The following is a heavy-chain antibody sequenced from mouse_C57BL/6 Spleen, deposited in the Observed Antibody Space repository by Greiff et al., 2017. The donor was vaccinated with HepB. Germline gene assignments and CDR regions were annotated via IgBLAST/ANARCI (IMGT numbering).Heavy chain of an antibody. CDR1: GYSITSGYG. CDR2: ISYSGST. D-gene: IGHD1-2*01. CDR3: ARTARIKY. V-gene: IGHV3-2*02. Sequence: EVKLVESGPGLVKPSQSLSLTCTVTGYSITSGYGWNWIRQFPGNKLEWMGYISYSGSTNYNPSLKSRISSPRDTSKNQFFLQLNSVTTEDTATYYCARTARIKYWGQGTTLTVSS. J-gene: IGHJ2*01.